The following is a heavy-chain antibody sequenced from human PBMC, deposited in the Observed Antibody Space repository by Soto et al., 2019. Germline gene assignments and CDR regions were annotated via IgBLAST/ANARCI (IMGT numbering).Heavy chain of an antibody. CDR3: ARDKLEGNWFDP. CDR2: IYHSGST. Sequence: QLQLQESGSGLVRPSQTLSLTCAVSGGSISSGGYSWNWIRQPPGKGLEWIGYIYHSGSTLYNPSLTSRVAISVDKSKIHSSLKPTSVTAAATAVYYSARDKLEGNWFDPWGQGTLVTVSS. CDR1: GGSISSGGYS. V-gene: IGHV4-30-2*01. J-gene: IGHJ5*02.